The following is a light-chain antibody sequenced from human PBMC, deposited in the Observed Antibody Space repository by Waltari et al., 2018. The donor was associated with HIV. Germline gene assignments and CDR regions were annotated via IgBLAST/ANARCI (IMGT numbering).Light chain of an antibody. CDR3: QQSDSFPIT. CDR1: PFIASW. Sequence: DMQMTQSPSSMPASVGYRVSITSRASPFIASWLAWYQQKPGQAPKLLVSVASTEQSGVPARFRGSGYGTEFTLTINNLQPEDFGYYYCQQSDSFPITFGQGTRLEIK. J-gene: IGKJ5*01. CDR2: VAS. V-gene: IGKV1D-12*01.